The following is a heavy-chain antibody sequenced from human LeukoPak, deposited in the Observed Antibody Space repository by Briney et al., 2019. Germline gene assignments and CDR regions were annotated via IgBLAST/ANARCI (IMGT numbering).Heavy chain of an antibody. CDR2: ISRSSRHL. CDR1: GFTFSSYS. V-gene: IGHV3-21*01. CDR3: VRDFDTVTTAYLQL. D-gene: IGHD4-17*01. J-gene: IGHJ1*01. Sequence: PGGSLRLSCAASGFTFSSYSMNWVRQAPGKGLEWVSSISRSSRHLYYADSVKGRFTISRDDAKISVYLKMNSLRADETAVYYCVRDFDTVTTAYLQLWGQGTLVTVSS.